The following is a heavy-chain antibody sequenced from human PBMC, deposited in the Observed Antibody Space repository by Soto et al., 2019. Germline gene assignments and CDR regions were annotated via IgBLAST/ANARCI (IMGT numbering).Heavy chain of an antibody. Sequence: GGSLRLSCAASGFTFSSYAMSWVRQAPGKGLEWVSAISGSGGSTYYADSVKGRFTISRDNSKNTLYLQMNGLRAEDTAVYYCAKEYCSSTSCYEDYYYMDVWGKGTTVTVSS. CDR3: AKEYCSSTSCYEDYYYMDV. D-gene: IGHD2-2*01. V-gene: IGHV3-23*01. CDR2: ISGSGGST. J-gene: IGHJ6*03. CDR1: GFTFSSYA.